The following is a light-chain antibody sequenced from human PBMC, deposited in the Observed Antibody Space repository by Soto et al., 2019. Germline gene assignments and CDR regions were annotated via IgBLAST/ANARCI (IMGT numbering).Light chain of an antibody. V-gene: IGKV3D-15*01. CDR2: GAS. J-gene: IGKJ4*01. Sequence: ETVMTQSPGNLSLSPGESATLSCGTSQSVSSNLAWYQQKPGQAPRLLIYGASTRATGIPARFSGSGSGTEFTLTISYMTPEDSAVYFCQQYHDWVTFGGGTKVDIK. CDR1: QSVSSN. CDR3: QQYHDWVT.